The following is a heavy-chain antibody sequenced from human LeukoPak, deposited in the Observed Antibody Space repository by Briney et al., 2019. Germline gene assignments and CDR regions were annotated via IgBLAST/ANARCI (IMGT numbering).Heavy chain of an antibody. CDR1: GFTFSSYA. J-gene: IGHJ3*02. CDR2: ISYDGSNK. Sequence: QPGRSLRLSCAASGFTFSSYAMHWVRQAPGKGLEWVAVISYDGSNKYYADSVKGRFTISRDNSKNTLYLQMNSLRAEDTAVYYCAREGLWFGSDALDIWGQGTMVTVSS. D-gene: IGHD3-10*01. CDR3: AREGLWFGSDALDI. V-gene: IGHV3-30*04.